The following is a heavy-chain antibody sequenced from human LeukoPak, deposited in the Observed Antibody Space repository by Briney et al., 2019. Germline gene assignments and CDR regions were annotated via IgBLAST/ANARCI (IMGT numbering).Heavy chain of an antibody. V-gene: IGHV4-39*07. Sequence: SETLSLTCSVSGDSISLSFYYWGWIRQPPGKALEWIGSVYYSGTTSYNPSLKSRVTISVDMSKNHFSLRLRSVTAADTAMYYCARDPDAFDIWGQGTMVTVSS. CDR1: GDSISLSFYY. CDR3: ARDPDAFDI. CDR2: VYYSGTT. J-gene: IGHJ3*02.